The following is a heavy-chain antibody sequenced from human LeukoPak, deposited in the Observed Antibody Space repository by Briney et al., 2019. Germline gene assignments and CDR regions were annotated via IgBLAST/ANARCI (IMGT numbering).Heavy chain of an antibody. CDR2: ISSDTSYI. CDR1: GFTFSAYS. Sequence: KPGGSLRLSCAASGFTFSAYSMNWVRQAPGKGLEWVSSISSDTSYIYYADSLKGRITISRDNAKNSLYLQMNSLRAEDTAVYYCARDRIYDYVWGSYRNDAFDIWGQGTMVTVSS. V-gene: IGHV3-21*01. J-gene: IGHJ3*02. CDR3: ARDRIYDYVWGSYRNDAFDI. D-gene: IGHD3-16*02.